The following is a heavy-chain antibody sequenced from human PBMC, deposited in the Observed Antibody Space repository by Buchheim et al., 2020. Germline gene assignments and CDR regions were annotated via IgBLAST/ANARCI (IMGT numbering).Heavy chain of an antibody. CDR1: GGTFSSYT. CDR3: AKGSDYGDYDGAGAYYYGMDV. D-gene: IGHD4-17*01. Sequence: QVQLVQSGAEVKKPGSSVKVSCKASGGTFSSYTISWVRQAPGQGLEWMGRIIPILGIANYAQKFQGRVTITADKSTSTAYMELSSLRSEDTAVYYCAKGSDYGDYDGAGAYYYGMDVWGQGTT. CDR2: IIPILGIA. V-gene: IGHV1-69*02. J-gene: IGHJ6*02.